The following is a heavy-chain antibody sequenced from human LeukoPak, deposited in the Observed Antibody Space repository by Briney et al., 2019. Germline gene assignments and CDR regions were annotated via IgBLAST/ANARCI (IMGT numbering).Heavy chain of an antibody. D-gene: IGHD6-13*01. V-gene: IGHV4-59*01. J-gene: IGHJ6*02. Sequence: SETLSLTCTVSGGSISSYYWSWIRQPPGKGLEWLGYIYYNGSTNYNPSLKSRVTISVDTSKNQFSLKLSSVTAADTAVYYCARDSIAAAGGGLNYYYYYGMDVWGQGTTVTVSS. CDR2: IYYNGST. CDR3: ARDSIAAAGGGLNYYYYYGMDV. CDR1: GGSISSYY.